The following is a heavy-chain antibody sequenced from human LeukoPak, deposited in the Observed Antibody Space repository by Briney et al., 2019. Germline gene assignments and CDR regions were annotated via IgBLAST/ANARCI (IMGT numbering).Heavy chain of an antibody. Sequence: GGSLRLSCAASGFSFSNSWMTWVRQSPGKGLEWVANIKQDGSETYYVDSVMGRLTISRLNAKNSVYLQMNSLRAEGTAVYYCARDRSISGVVTIDFWGQGTLVTVSS. CDR3: ARDRSISGVVTIDF. J-gene: IGHJ4*02. CDR1: GFSFSNSW. D-gene: IGHD3-3*01. CDR2: IKQDGSET. V-gene: IGHV3-7*01.